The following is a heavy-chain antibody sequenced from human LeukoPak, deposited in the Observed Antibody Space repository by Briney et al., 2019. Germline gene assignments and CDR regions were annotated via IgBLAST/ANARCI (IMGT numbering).Heavy chain of an antibody. D-gene: IGHD6-19*01. CDR2: IYPGDSDT. Sequence: KPGESLKISCKGSGYSFTSYWIGWGRQMPGKGREWMGIIYPGDSDTRYCPSFQGQVTISADKSISTAYLQWSSLKASDTAMYYCARLRRYSSGWYYFDYWGQGTLVTISS. J-gene: IGHJ4*02. CDR1: GYSFTSYW. CDR3: ARLRRYSSGWYYFDY. V-gene: IGHV5-51*03.